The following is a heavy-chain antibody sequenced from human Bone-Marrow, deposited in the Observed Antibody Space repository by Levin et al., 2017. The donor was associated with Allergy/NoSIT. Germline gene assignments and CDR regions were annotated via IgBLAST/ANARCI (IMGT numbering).Heavy chain of an antibody. CDR1: GGSISSSSYY. J-gene: IGHJ2*01. CDR2: IYYSGST. CDR3: ARDTYYSDSSGYYSDYWYFER. V-gene: IGHV4-39*07. Sequence: SQTLSPTCTVSGGSISSSSYYWGWIRQPPGKGLEWIGSIYYSGSTYYNPSLKSRVTISVDTSKNQFSLKLSSVPAADTAVYYCARDTYYSDSSGYYSDYWYFERWGRGTLVTVSS. D-gene: IGHD3-22*01.